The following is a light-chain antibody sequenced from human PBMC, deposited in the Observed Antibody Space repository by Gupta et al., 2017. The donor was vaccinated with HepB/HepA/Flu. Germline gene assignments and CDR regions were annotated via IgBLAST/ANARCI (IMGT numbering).Light chain of an antibody. CDR1: QSISSY. Sequence: DIQMTPSPSSLSAAVGDRVTITCRASQSISSYLKWYQQKPGKAPKLLIYAASSLQSGVPSRFSGSGCGKDSTITISRQQPEDFATYYCQQSYSTPLTFGGGTKVEIK. CDR2: AAS. V-gene: IGKV1-39*01. CDR3: QQSYSTPLT. J-gene: IGKJ4*01.